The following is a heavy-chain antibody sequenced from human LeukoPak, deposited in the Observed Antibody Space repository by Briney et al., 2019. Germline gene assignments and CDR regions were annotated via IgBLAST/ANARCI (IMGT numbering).Heavy chain of an antibody. J-gene: IGHJ5*02. CDR1: GFTFSSYG. CDR2: IKQDGSEK. D-gene: IGHD2-15*01. Sequence: GGSLRLSCAASGFTFSSYGMHWVRQAPGKGLEWVANIKQDGSEKYYVDSVKGRFTISRDNAKNSLYLQVNSLRAEDTAVYYCASLVVVAAKDWFDPWGQGTLVTVSS. CDR3: ASLVVVAAKDWFDP. V-gene: IGHV3-7*01.